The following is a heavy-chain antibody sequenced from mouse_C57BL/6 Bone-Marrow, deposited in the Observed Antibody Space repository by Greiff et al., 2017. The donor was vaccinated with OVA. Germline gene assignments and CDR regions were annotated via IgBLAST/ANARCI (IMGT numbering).Heavy chain of an antibody. J-gene: IGHJ3*01. D-gene: IGHD2-5*01. Sequence: QVQLQQPGAELVKPGASVKLSCKASGYTFTSYWMHWVKQRPGPGLEWIGMIHTNSGSTNYNEKVKSKATLPVDKSSRTAFMQLVSLTSEDSAVYYCARTSNSFAYWGQGTLVTVSA. V-gene: IGHV1-64*01. CDR1: GYTFTSYW. CDR3: ARTSNSFAY. CDR2: IHTNSGST.